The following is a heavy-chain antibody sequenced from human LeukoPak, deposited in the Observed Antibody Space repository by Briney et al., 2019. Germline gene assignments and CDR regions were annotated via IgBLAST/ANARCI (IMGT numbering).Heavy chain of an antibody. CDR2: IYYSGST. V-gene: IGHV4-59*01. D-gene: IGHD5-24*01. CDR3: ARAREGHINNWFDP. Sequence: PSETLSLTCSVSGGXITIYYCSWIRQPPGQGLEWIGDIYYSGSTNYNPSLKSRVTISVDTSKNQFSLKMSSVTAADTAVYYCARAREGHINNWFDPWGQGTLVTVSS. CDR1: GGXITIYY. J-gene: IGHJ5*02.